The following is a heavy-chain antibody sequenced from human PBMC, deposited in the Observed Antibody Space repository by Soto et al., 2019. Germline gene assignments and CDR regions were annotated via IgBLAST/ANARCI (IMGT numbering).Heavy chain of an antibody. CDR3: ARAGGSTSLPHCGMDV. Sequence: EVQLVESGGGLIQPGGSLRLSCAASGFTVSSSYMSWVRQAPGKGPEWVSIMYSGGTTYYADSVRGRFTISRDNAKNTLYLQMNSLVSHDTAVYYCARAGGSTSLPHCGMDVWGQGTTVTVSS. CDR2: MYSGGTT. D-gene: IGHD3-16*01. CDR1: GFTVSSSY. J-gene: IGHJ6*02. V-gene: IGHV3-53*01.